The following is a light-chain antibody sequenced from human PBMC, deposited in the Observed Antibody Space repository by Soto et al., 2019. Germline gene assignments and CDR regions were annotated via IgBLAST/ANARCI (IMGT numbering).Light chain of an antibody. CDR2: DAA. Sequence: IQMTQSPSYLSASVGDRITITCQASQDIKNYVIWYQHKPGKAPKLLIYDAASLGTGVSSRFSGSGSGTHFTLASSSLQPEDIATYYCQQFDSVPCTFGQGTKLEIK. CDR3: QQFDSVPCT. CDR1: QDIKNY. J-gene: IGKJ2*02. V-gene: IGKV1-33*01.